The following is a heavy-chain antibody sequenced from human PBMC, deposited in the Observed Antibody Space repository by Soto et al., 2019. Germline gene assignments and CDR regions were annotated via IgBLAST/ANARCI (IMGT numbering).Heavy chain of an antibody. CDR2: INPSGGST. CDR1: GYTFTSYY. CDR3: GKVADSGYYTVER. Sequence: ASVKVSCKASGYTFTSYYMHWVRQAPGQGLEWMGIINPSGGSTSYAQKFQGRFTISRDSAKNSLYLQMDNLRVEDTAVYYCGKVADSGYYTVERWGPGTLVTVSS. D-gene: IGHD3-22*01. V-gene: IGHV1-46*01. J-gene: IGHJ4*02.